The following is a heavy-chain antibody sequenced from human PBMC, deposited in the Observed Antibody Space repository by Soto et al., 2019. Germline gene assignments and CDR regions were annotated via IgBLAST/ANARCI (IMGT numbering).Heavy chain of an antibody. D-gene: IGHD6-19*01. CDR1: GFTFTNAW. J-gene: IGHJ6*02. CDR3: ARDMTREYRSQQWLPYGMDV. CDR2: IKCKSDGGTT. Sequence: GGSLRLSCAASGFTFTNAWMSWVRQAPVKGLEWVGRIKCKSDGGTTIYAAPVKGRFTISRDDSRNTLYLQMNSLRAEDTAVYYCARDMTREYRSQQWLPYGMDVWGQGTTVTVSS. V-gene: IGHV3-15*01.